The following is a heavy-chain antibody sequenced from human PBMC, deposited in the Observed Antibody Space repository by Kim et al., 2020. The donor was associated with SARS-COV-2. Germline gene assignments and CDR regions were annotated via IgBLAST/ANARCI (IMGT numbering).Heavy chain of an antibody. CDR3: ARPLWFGELFPSAI. J-gene: IGHJ4*02. V-gene: IGHV3-48*04. Sequence: GGSLRLSCAASGFTFSSYSMNWVRQAPGKGLEWVSYISSSSSTIYYADSVKGRFTISRDNAKNSLYLQMNSLRAEDTAVYYCARPLWFGELFPSAIWGQGTLVTVSS. CDR1: GFTFSSYS. D-gene: IGHD3-10*01. CDR2: ISSSSSTI.